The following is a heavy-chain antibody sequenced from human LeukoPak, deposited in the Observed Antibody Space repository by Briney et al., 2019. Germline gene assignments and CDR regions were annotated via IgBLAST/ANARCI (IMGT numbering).Heavy chain of an antibody. D-gene: IGHD3-22*01. CDR1: GYTFTSYG. CDR3: ARGGDTIGSIRSPFDI. J-gene: IGHJ3*02. Sequence: VSVKVSCKASGYTFTSYGISWVRQAPGQGLEWMRWISAYTGNTNYAQNLQGRVTMTTDTSTNTAYMELRSLRSDDTAVYYCARGGDTIGSIRSPFDIWGQGTMVTVSS. CDR2: ISAYTGNT. V-gene: IGHV1-18*01.